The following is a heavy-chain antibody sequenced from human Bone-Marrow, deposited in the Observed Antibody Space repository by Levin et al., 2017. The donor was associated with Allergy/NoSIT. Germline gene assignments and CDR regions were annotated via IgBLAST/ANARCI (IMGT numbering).Heavy chain of an antibody. J-gene: IGHJ5*02. V-gene: IGHV4-30-4*01. CDR3: ARNTLFDIFIGYYFDD. Sequence: SETLSLTCTVSGGSINSGDYYWSWIRQPPGKGLEWIGYIYYSGNTHYNPSLKSRVSMSIDTSKNQFSLNLSSVTAADTAVYYCARNTLFDIFIGYYFDDWGQGALVTVSS. D-gene: IGHD3-9*01. CDR2: IYYSGNT. CDR1: GGSINSGDYY.